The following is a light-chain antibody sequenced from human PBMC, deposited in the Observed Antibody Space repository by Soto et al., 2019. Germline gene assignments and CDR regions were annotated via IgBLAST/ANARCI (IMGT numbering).Light chain of an antibody. J-gene: IGKJ1*01. CDR3: QQYNSYWT. CDR1: QGIGTA. V-gene: IGKV1-27*01. Sequence: DIQMTQSPSSLSASVGDRVTITCRPSQGIGTALAWYQQKPGAVPKLLVHTASTLQSGVPSRFSGSGSGTDFTLTISSLQPEDFATYYCQQYNSYWTFGQGTKVDI. CDR2: TAS.